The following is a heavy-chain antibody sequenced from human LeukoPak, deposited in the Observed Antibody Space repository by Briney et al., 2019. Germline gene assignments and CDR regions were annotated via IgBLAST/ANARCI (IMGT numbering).Heavy chain of an antibody. J-gene: IGHJ4*02. D-gene: IGHD3-9*01. CDR2: ICHSGST. V-gene: IGHV4-30-2*01. Sequence: SETLSLTCAVSGGSISSGGYSWSWIRQPPGKGLEWIGYICHSGSTYYNPSLKSRVTISVDRSKNQFSLKLSSVTAADTAVYYCAREGHDILTGSYYFDYWGQGTLVTVSS. CDR3: AREGHDILTGSYYFDY. CDR1: GGSISSGGYS.